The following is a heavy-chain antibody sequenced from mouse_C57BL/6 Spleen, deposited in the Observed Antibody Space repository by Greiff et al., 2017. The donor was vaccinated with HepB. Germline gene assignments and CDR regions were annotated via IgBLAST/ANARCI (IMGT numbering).Heavy chain of an antibody. CDR3: ATGSSYRYWYFDV. CDR1: GYAFSSSW. V-gene: IGHV1-82*01. Sequence: VQGVESGPELVKPGASVKISCKASGYAFSSSWMNWVKQRPGKGLEWIGRIYPGDGDTNYNGKFKGKATLTADKSSSTAYMQLSSLTSEDSAVYFCATGSSYRYWYFDVWGTGTTVTVSS. D-gene: IGHD1-1*01. CDR2: IYPGDGDT. J-gene: IGHJ1*03.